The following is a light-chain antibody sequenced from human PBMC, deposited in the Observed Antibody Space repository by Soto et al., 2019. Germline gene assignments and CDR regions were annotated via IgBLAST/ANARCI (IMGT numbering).Light chain of an antibody. CDR3: QQYNSAPPDT. CDR2: GAS. Sequence: EIVLTQSPGTLSLSPGEGATLSCRASQSVRNNNLAWYQQKPGQAPRLLIYGASRMATGIPDRFSGSGSGTDFPLTISRLEPEDCAVYYCQQYNSAPPDTFGQGTKLEIK. CDR1: QSVRNNN. V-gene: IGKV3-20*01. J-gene: IGKJ2*01.